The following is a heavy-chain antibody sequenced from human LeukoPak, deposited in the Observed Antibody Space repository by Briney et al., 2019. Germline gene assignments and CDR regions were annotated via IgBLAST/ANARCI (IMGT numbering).Heavy chain of an antibody. Sequence: SETLSLTCTVSGGSISSYYWSWIRQPPGKGLEWIGYIYYSGSTNYNPSLKSRVTIPVDTSKNQFSLKLSSVTAADTAVYYCARLRGYYDSSGYYLNYYGMDVWGQGTTVTVSS. D-gene: IGHD3-22*01. CDR2: IYYSGST. CDR1: GGSISSYY. J-gene: IGHJ6*02. V-gene: IGHV4-59*08. CDR3: ARLRGYYDSSGYYLNYYGMDV.